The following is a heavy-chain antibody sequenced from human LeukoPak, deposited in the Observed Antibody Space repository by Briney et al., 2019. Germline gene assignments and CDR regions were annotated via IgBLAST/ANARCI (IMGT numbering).Heavy chain of an antibody. CDR3: ARGMVRGAHKDYYYMDV. CDR2: ISAYNGNT. CDR1: GYTFTSYG. Sequence: GASVKVSCKASGYTFTSYGISWVRQAPGQGLEWMGWISAYNGNTNYAQKLQGRVTMTTDTSTSTAYMELRSLRSDDTAVYYCARGMVRGAHKDYYYMDVWGKGTTVTVSS. V-gene: IGHV1-18*01. D-gene: IGHD3-10*01. J-gene: IGHJ6*03.